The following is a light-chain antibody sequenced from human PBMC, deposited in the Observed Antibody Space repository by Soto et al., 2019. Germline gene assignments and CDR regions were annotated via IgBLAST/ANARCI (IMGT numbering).Light chain of an antibody. V-gene: IGLV1-40*01. CDR3: PSYESSMSAHYV. CDR2: GNS. CDR1: SSNIGATYD. J-gene: IGLJ1*01. Sequence: QSVLTQPPSVSGTPGQRVTISCTGSSSNIGATYDVQWYQQLPGTAPKLLIYGNSNRPSGVPDRFSGSKAGTSASLAITGLQADDESVYYSPSYESSMSAHYVFGAGTKVTVL.